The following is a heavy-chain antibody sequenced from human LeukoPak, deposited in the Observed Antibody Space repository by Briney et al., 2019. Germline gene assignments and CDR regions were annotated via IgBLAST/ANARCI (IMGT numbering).Heavy chain of an antibody. Sequence: SETLSLTCTVSGGSISSYYWSWIRQPPGKGLEWIGYIYYSGSTNYNPSLKSRVTISVDTSKNQFSLKLSSVTAADTAVYYCARGYLEYFDYWGREPWSPSPQ. J-gene: IGHJ4*02. CDR2: IYYSGST. CDR3: ARGYLEYFDY. D-gene: IGHD2-2*02. V-gene: IGHV4-59*01. CDR1: GGSISSYY.